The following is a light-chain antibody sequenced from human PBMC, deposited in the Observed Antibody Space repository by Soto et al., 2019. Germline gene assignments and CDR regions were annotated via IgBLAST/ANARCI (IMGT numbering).Light chain of an antibody. J-gene: IGKJ4*01. CDR2: AAS. V-gene: IGKV1-12*01. CDR3: QQDNSFPRT. CDR1: QSISRW. Sequence: DIQMTQSPSSRSSSLGDRVTITCRASQSISRWLAWYQQKPGKAPKLLIYAASSLQSGVPSRFSGSGSGTDGTLTISSLKTEDGSTYFCQQDNSFPRTFGGGTKVDIK.